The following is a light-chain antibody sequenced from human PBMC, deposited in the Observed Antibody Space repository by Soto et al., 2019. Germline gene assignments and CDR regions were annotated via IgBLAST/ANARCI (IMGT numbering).Light chain of an antibody. CDR2: DVS. V-gene: IGLV2-14*01. J-gene: IGLJ2*01. CDR3: SSYTSSSVYVV. CDR1: SSDVGGYNY. Sequence: QSALTQPASVSGSPGQSITISCTGTSSDVGGYNYVSWYQQHPGKAPKLMIYDVSNRPSGVSNRFSGSKSGNTASLTISGLQAEDEDDYYCSSYTSSSVYVVFGGGTKVTVL.